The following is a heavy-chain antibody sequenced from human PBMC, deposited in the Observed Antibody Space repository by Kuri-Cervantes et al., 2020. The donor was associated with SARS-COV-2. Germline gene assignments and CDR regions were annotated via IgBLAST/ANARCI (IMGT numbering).Heavy chain of an antibody. CDR3: ARDYRTTGTTDGWTEYYGMDV. Sequence: ASVKVSCKASGYTFTSYGISWVRQAPGQGLEWMGWISAYNDNTNYAQKLQGRVTMTTDTSTSTAYMELRSLRSDDTAVYYCARDYRTTGTTDGWTEYYGMDVWGQGTTVTVSS. J-gene: IGHJ6*02. CDR2: ISAYNDNT. CDR1: GYTFTSYG. D-gene: IGHD1-1*01. V-gene: IGHV1-18*01.